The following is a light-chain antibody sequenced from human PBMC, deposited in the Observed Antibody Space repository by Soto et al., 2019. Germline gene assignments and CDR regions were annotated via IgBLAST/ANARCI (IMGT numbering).Light chain of an antibody. CDR3: SSYTRTDTVV. CDR2: EVS. Sequence: QSALTQPASVSGSPGQSITISCTGTSSDVGGYTYVSWYQQHPGKAPKLMIYEVSERPSGVSHRFSGSKSGNTASLTISGRQAEEEDAYYCSSYTRTDTVVFGGGTQLTVL. J-gene: IGLJ7*01. V-gene: IGLV2-14*01. CDR1: SSDVGGYTY.